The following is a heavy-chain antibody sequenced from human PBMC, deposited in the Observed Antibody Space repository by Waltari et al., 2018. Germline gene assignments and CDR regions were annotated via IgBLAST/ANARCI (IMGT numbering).Heavy chain of an antibody. CDR1: GGSTSSESYS. D-gene: IGHD3-9*01. J-gene: IGHJ5*02. Sequence: QLQLQESGPGLVKPSETLSPTCTVPGGSTSSESYSWGWIRQPPGKGLGWIGIISYSGGTYYNPSLKSRVTISVDTSKNQFSLKLSSVTAADTAVYYCARLSYHIVTGYGWFDPWGLGTLVTVSS. CDR3: ARLSYHIVTGYGWFDP. V-gene: IGHV4-39*01. CDR2: ISYSGGT.